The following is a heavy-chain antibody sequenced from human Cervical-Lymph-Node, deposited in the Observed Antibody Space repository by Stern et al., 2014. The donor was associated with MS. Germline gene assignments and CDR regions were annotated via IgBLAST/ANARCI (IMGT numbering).Heavy chain of an antibody. CDR3: ATAGQEGYFQH. CDR2: IIPNLDAS. J-gene: IGHJ1*01. V-gene: IGHV1-69*01. CDR1: GGTFSSNV. Sequence: VQLVQSGAEVKKPGSSGKVSCKASGGTFSSNVISWVRQAPGQRLECMRGIIPNLDASNHSQKFHVRVTFTARVSTNTVYIEVSRLRSDDTAVYYWATAGQEGYFQHWGQGTLVILSS.